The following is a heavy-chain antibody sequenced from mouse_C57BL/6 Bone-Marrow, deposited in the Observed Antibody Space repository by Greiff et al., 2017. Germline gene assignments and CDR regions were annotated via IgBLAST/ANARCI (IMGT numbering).Heavy chain of an antibody. V-gene: IGHV1-39*01. CDR3: ARGEDYDDAMDN. Sequence: VQLQQSGPELVKPGASVKISCKASGYSFTDYNLNWVKQSNGKSLEWIGVINPNYGTTSYNQKFKGKATLTVDQSSSTAYMQLNSLTSEDSAVYDGARGEDYDDAMDNGGQGTSVTGSA. J-gene: IGHJ4*01. D-gene: IGHD2-4*01. CDR2: INPNYGTT. CDR1: GYSFTDYN.